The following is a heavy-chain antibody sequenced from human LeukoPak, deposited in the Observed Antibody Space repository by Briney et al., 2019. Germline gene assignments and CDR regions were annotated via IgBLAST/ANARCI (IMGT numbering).Heavy chain of an antibody. CDR3: AGGGYGSGSYLAY. V-gene: IGHV3-48*03. Sequence: GGSLRLSCAAFEFTFSSYEMTWVRQAPGKGLEWVSYISNSGNTKYFADSVKGRFTISRDNAENSLYLQMNSLRAEDTAVYYCAGGGYGSGSYLAYWGQGTLVTVSS. J-gene: IGHJ4*02. CDR2: ISNSGNTK. D-gene: IGHD3-10*01. CDR1: EFTFSSYE.